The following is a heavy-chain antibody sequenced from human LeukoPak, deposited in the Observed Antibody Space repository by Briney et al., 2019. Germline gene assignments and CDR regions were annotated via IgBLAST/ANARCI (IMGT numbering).Heavy chain of an antibody. CDR1: GFTFSRHW. CDR2: INSDASDT. Sequence: GGSLRLSCAASGFTFSRHWMHWVRQAPGKGLVWISRINSDASDTNCADFVKGRFTISRDNAKNTVYLQINSLRDEDTAVYYCARICSSTDCLIPDWGQGTLVTVSS. J-gene: IGHJ4*02. V-gene: IGHV3-74*01. CDR3: ARICSSTDCLIPD. D-gene: IGHD2-2*01.